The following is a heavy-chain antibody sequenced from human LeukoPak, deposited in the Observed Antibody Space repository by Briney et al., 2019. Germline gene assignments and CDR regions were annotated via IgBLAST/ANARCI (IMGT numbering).Heavy chain of an antibody. V-gene: IGHV3-21*01. CDR1: GFTFSSYS. CDR3: ARDGSGSYTYNWFDP. Sequence: GGSLRLSCAASGFTFSSYSMNWVRHAPGKGLGWGSSISSDSNYIYYAYSMKGRFTISRDNARNSLYLQMNSLRAEDTAVYYCARDGSGSYTYNWFDPWGQGTLVTVSS. D-gene: IGHD3-10*01. J-gene: IGHJ5*02. CDR2: ISSDSNYI.